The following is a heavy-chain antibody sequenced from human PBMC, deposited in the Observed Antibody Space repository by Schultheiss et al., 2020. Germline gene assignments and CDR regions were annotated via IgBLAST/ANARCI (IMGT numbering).Heavy chain of an antibody. J-gene: IGHJ4*02. Sequence: GSLRLSCAASGFTFSSYSMNWVRQAPGKGLEWIGSIYTSGSTYYNPSLKSRVTISVDTSKNQFSLKLSSVTAADTAVYYCARAMDNYGIDYWGQGTLVTVSS. D-gene: IGHD5-18*01. CDR3: ARAMDNYGIDY. V-gene: IGHV4-4*08. CDR2: IYTSGST. CDR1: GFTFSSYS.